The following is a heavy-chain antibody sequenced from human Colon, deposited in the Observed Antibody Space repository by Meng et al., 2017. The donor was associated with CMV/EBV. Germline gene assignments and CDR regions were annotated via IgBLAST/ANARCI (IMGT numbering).Heavy chain of an antibody. CDR2: ISTSGTNI. J-gene: IGHJ4*02. CDR1: GFTFSSYT. V-gene: IGHV3-21*01. Sequence: GGSLRLSCATSGFTFSSYTMHWVRQAPGKGLEWVSSISTSGTNIYYADSVKGRFTVSRDDATDSLYLQLNSLRAEDTALYYCARDKGILGGTFDYWGQGTLVTAPQ. D-gene: IGHD1-26*01. CDR3: ARDKGILGGTFDY.